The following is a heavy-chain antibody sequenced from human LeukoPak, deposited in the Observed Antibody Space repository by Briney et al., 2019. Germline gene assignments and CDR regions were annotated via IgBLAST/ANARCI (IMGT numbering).Heavy chain of an antibody. Sequence: HPGGSLRLSCAASGFTFSSYAMSWVRQAPGKGLEWVSAISGSGGSTYYADSVKGRFTISRDNSKNTLYLQMNSPRAEDTAVYYCAKDTDPYSRAPHYFDYWGQGTLVTVSS. V-gene: IGHV3-23*01. D-gene: IGHD6-13*01. CDR2: ISGSGGST. J-gene: IGHJ4*02. CDR1: GFTFSSYA. CDR3: AKDTDPYSRAPHYFDY.